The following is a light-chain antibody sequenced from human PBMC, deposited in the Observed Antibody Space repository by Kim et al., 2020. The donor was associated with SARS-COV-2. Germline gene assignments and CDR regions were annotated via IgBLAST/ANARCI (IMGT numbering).Light chain of an antibody. CDR1: NIGNKN. J-gene: IGLJ1*01. CDR2: YDR. CDR3: QVWDSSNDHYV. Sequence: AQGKTARITCGGDNIGNKNVHWYQQKPGQAPVLVIYYDRDRPSGIPERFSGSNSGNTATLTISRVEAGDEADYYCQVWDSSNDHYVFGTGTKVTVL. V-gene: IGLV3-21*04.